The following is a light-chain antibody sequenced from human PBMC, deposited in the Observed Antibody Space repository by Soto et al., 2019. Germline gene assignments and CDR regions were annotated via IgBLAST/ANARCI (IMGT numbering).Light chain of an antibody. Sequence: QSALTQPASVSGSPGQSITISCTGTSSDVGGYNYVSWYQQHPGKAPKLMIYDVSNRPSGVSNRFSGSKSGNTASLTISGLQAEDEAEYYCCSYTSSSTVVFAGGTKVTVL. CDR3: CSYTSSSTVV. V-gene: IGLV2-14*01. J-gene: IGLJ2*01. CDR2: DVS. CDR1: SSDVGGYNY.